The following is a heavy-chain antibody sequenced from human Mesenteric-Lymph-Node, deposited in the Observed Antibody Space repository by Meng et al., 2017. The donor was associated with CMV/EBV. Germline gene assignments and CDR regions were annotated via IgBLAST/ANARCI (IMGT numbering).Heavy chain of an antibody. CDR2: ISSSSSYI. Sequence: GESLKISCAASGFTFSSYSMNWVLQAPGKGLEWVSSISSSSSYIYYADSVKGRFTISRDNAKNSLYLQMNSLRVEDTAVYYCARDGRHSSSFYYWFDPWGQGTLVTVSS. CDR3: ARDGRHSSSFYYWFDP. CDR1: GFTFSSYS. J-gene: IGHJ5*02. V-gene: IGHV3-21*01. D-gene: IGHD6-13*01.